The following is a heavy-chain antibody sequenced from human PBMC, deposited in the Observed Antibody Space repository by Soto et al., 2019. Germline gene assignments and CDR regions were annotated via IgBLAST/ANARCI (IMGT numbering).Heavy chain of an antibody. J-gene: IGHJ6*02. CDR1: GYTFTSYD. V-gene: IGHV1-8*01. D-gene: IGHD3-3*01. CDR2: MNPNSGNT. Sequence: ASVKVSCKASGYTFTSYDINWVRQATGQGLEWMGWMNPNSGNTGYAQKFQGRVTMTRNTSISTAYMELSSLRSGDTAVYYCARGRGYYDFWSGYSLSDYYYGMDVWGQGTTVTSP. CDR3: ARGRGYYDFWSGYSLSDYYYGMDV.